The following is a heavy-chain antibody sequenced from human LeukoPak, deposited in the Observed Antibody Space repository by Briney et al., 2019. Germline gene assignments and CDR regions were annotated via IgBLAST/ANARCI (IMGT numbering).Heavy chain of an antibody. CDR2: ISSSSSYI. V-gene: IGHV3-21*04. J-gene: IGHJ4*02. CDR3: ATSESLRLGELSPMDY. CDR1: GFTFSSYS. Sequence: GGSLRLSCAASGFTFSSYSMNWVRQAPGKGLEWVSSISSSSSYIYYADSVKGRFTISRDNAKNSLYLQMNSLRAEDTAVYYCATSESLRLGELSPMDYWGQGTLVTVSS. D-gene: IGHD3-16*02.